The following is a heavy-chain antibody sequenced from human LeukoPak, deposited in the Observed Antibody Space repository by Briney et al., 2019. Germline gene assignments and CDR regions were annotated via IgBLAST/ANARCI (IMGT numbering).Heavy chain of an antibody. D-gene: IGHD2-21*01. CDR2: IGGAGGT. CDR3: VRVSYSQYNFDY. J-gene: IGHJ4*02. CDR1: GFTFSSYD. V-gene: IGHV3-13*04. Sequence: GGSLRLSCAASGFTFSSYDMHWVRQATGKGLEWVSGIGGAGGTYYPGSVKGRFTISRENAKNSLYLQMNSLRAGDTAVYYCVRVSYSQYNFDYWGQGTLVTVSS.